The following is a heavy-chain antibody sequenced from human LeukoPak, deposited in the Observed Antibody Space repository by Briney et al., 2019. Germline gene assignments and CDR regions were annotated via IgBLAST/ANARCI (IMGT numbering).Heavy chain of an antibody. CDR1: GYTFTSYY. Sequence: ASVKVSCKASGYTFTSYYMHWVRQAPGQGLEWMGIINPSGGSTSYAQKFQGRVTMTRDTSTSTAYMELSSLRSEDTAVYYYARVKLAGDAFDIWGQGTMVTVSS. CDR2: INPSGGST. J-gene: IGHJ3*02. V-gene: IGHV1-46*01. D-gene: IGHD6-19*01. CDR3: ARVKLAGDAFDI.